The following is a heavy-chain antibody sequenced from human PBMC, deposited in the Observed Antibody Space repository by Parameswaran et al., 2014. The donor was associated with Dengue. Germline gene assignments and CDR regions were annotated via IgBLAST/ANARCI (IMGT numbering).Heavy chain of an antibody. Sequence: RWIRQPPGKGLEWIGYIKYSGSSNYNPSLKGRVTISVDTSKNQFSLKLSSVTAADTAVYYCARDKGYSSTSHYWFDP. CDR2: IKYSGSS. D-gene: IGHD6-13*01. CDR3: ARDKGYSSTSHYWFDP. V-gene: IGHV4-59*01. J-gene: IGHJ5*02.